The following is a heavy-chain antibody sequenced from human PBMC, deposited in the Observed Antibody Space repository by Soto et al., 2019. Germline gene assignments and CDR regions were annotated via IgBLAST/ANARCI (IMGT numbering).Heavy chain of an antibody. Sequence: GESLKISCKGSGYSFTSYWIGWVRQMPGKGLEWMGIIYPGDSDTRYSPSFQGQVTISADKSISTAYLQWSSLKASDTAMYYCARHYDILTGYPYYYYGMDVWGQGTTVTVSS. CDR3: ARHYDILTGYPYYYYGMDV. V-gene: IGHV5-51*01. D-gene: IGHD3-9*01. J-gene: IGHJ6*02. CDR1: GYSFTSYW. CDR2: IYPGDSDT.